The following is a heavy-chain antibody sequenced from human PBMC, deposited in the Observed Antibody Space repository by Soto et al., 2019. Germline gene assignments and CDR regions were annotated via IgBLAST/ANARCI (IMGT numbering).Heavy chain of an antibody. D-gene: IGHD6-19*01. J-gene: IGHJ4*01. CDR1: GFSFGSYA. CDR3: ARDPVAVTGSFVHW. CDR2: ISYHGREI. Sequence: GGSLRLSCEVSGFSFGSYAFHWVRQAPGKGLEWLSVISYHGREIYYADSVKDRFTISRDNFKKTVYLQMNSLRSDDTALYYCARDPVAVTGSFVHWRGQGTLVSVYS. V-gene: IGHV3-30-3*01.